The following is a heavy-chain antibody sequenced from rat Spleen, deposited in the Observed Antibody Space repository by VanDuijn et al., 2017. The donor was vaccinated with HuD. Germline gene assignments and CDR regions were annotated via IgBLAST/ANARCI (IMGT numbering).Heavy chain of an antibody. J-gene: IGHJ2*01. CDR2: INSAGST. CDR1: GYSITSSYR. V-gene: IGHV3-3*01. CDR3: ARLGIYYYSAYYFDY. Sequence: EVQLQESGPGLVKPSQSLSLTCSVTGYSITSSYRWNWIRKFPGNKLEWMGYINSAGSTNYNPSLKSQISITRDTSKNQFFLQLTSVTTEDTATYYCARLGIYYYSAYYFDYWGQGVMVTVSS. D-gene: IGHD1-1*01.